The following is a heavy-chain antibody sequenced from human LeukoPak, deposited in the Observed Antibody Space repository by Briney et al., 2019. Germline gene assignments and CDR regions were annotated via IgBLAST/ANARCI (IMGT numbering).Heavy chain of an antibody. CDR2: ISYDGSNK. J-gene: IGHJ4*02. CDR3: ASGSYFIY. D-gene: IGHD1-26*01. Sequence: GGSLRLSCAASGFTFSSYAIHWVRQAPGKGLEWVAVISYDGSNKYYADSVKGRFTISRDNSKNTLYLQMNSLRAEDTAVYYCASGSYFIYWGQGTLVTVSS. V-gene: IGHV3-30*04. CDR1: GFTFSSYA.